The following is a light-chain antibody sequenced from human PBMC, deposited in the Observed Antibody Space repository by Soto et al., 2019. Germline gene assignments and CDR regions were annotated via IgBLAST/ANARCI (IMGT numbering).Light chain of an antibody. CDR2: QVS. J-gene: IGLJ1*01. Sequence: QSVLTQPASVSGSPGQSITISCTGSTSDVGGYNYVSWYQQEPDKAPKPMIYQVSNRPSGISNRFSGSKSGNTAALTISGLQAEDEADYYCCSYTNSDTLVFGTGTKV. V-gene: IGLV2-14*01. CDR3: CSYTNSDTLV. CDR1: TSDVGGYNY.